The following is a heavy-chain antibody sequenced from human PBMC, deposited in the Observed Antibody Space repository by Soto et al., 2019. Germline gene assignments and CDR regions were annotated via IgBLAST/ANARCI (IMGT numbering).Heavy chain of an antibody. D-gene: IGHD3-22*01. CDR1: GFTVSSNY. CDR3: ARTYFDSGGGFDY. V-gene: IGHV3-53*01. CDR2: IYSGGST. Sequence: EVQLVESGGGLIQPGGSLRLSCAASGFTVSSNYMSWVRQAPGKGLEWVSVIYSGGSTYYADSVKGRFTISRDNSKNTVYLQMTSLRAEDTAVYYCARTYFDSGGGFDYWGQGTLATVSS. J-gene: IGHJ4*02.